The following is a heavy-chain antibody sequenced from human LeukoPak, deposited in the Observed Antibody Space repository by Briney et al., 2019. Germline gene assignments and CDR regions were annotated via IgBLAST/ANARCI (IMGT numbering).Heavy chain of an antibody. V-gene: IGHV4-39*01. D-gene: IGHD6-13*01. CDR3: ARQPPVAASGNFVDS. CDR1: GGSISSTSYY. J-gene: IGHJ4*02. CDR2: IYYSETT. Sequence: SETLSLTCTVSGGSISSTSYYWGWIRQPPGKGLEWIGSIYYSETTYYNTSLKSRVTISVDTSRNQFSLKLSSVTAADTAVYYCARQPPVAASGNFVDSWGQGTLVTVSS.